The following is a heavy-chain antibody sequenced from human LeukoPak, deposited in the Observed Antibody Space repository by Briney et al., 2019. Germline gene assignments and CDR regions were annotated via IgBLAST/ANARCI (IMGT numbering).Heavy chain of an antibody. J-gene: IGHJ5*02. V-gene: IGHV3-30-3*01. Sequence: GGSLRLSCAASGFTFSNAWMSWVRQAPGKGLEWVAVISYDGSNKYYADSVKGRFTISRDNSKNTLYLQMNSLRAEDTAVYYCARVQGNWFDPWGQGTLVTVSS. CDR1: GFTFSNAW. CDR2: ISYDGSNK. CDR3: ARVQGNWFDP.